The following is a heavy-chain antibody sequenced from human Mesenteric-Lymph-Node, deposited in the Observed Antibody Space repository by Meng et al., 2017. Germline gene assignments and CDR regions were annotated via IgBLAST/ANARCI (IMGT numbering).Heavy chain of an antibody. CDR3: ARLNYYDSSGYLDY. D-gene: IGHD3-22*01. J-gene: IGHJ4*02. Sequence: ASVKVSCKASGYTFTGYYMHWVRQAPGQGLEWMGRINPNSGGTNYAQKFQGRVTMTRDTSISTAYMELSRLRSDDAAVYYCARLNYYDSSGYLDYWGQGTLVTVSS. CDR2: INPNSGGT. CDR1: GYTFTGYY. V-gene: IGHV1-2*06.